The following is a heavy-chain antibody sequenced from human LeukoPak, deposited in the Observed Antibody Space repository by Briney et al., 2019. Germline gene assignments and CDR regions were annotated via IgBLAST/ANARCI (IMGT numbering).Heavy chain of an antibody. D-gene: IGHD7-27*01. Sequence: GGSLRLSCAASGFTFSSYSMNWVRQAPGKGLEWVSSISSSSSYIYYADSVKGRLTISRDNAKNSLYLQMNSLRAEDTAVYYCARVSPGLYYFDYWGQGTLVTVSS. CDR2: ISSSSSYI. V-gene: IGHV3-21*01. CDR1: GFTFSSYS. CDR3: ARVSPGLYYFDY. J-gene: IGHJ4*02.